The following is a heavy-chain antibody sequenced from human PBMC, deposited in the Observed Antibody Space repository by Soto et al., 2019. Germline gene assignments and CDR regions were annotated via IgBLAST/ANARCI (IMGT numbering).Heavy chain of an antibody. J-gene: IGHJ5*02. Sequence: QLQLQESGSGLVKPSQTLSLTCAVSGGSISSGGYSWSWIRQPPGKGLEWIGYIYHSGSTYYNPSLKSRVTISVDRSKNQFSLKLSSVTAADTAVYYCARHHYYYDSSGYYGYWFDPWGQGTLVTVSS. CDR2: IYHSGST. CDR1: GGSISSGGYS. V-gene: IGHV4-30-2*01. CDR3: ARHHYYYDSSGYYGYWFDP. D-gene: IGHD3-22*01.